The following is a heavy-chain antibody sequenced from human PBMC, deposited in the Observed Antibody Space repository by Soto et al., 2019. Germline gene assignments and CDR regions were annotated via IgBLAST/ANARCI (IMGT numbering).Heavy chain of an antibody. CDR1: GGSFSGYY. J-gene: IGHJ6*02. Sequence: ASETLSLTCAVYGGSFSGYYWSWIRQPPGKGLEWIGEINHNGSTNYNPSLKSRVTISVDTSKNQFSLKLSSVTAADTAVYFCAMVPSIADYYYYYGMDVWGQGTTVTVSS. CDR2: INHNGST. V-gene: IGHV4-34*01. CDR3: AMVPSIADYYYYYGMDV. D-gene: IGHD6-6*01.